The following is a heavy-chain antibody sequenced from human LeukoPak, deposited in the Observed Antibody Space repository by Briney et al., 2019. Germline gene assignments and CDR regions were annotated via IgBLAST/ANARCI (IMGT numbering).Heavy chain of an antibody. CDR2: IYHSGST. CDR3: ARLRSHVIPAAGIFDY. CDR1: GGSISSYY. V-gene: IGHV4-59*08. D-gene: IGHD6-13*01. J-gene: IGHJ4*02. Sequence: SETLSLTCTVSGGSISSYYWSWIRQPPGKGLEWIGSIYHSGSTYYNPSLKSRVTISVDTSKNQFSLKLSSVTAADTAVYYCARLRSHVIPAAGIFDYWGQGTLVTVSS.